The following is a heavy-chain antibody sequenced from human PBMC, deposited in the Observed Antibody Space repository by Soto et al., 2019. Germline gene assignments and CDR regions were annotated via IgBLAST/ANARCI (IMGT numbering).Heavy chain of an antibody. D-gene: IGHD2-15*01. CDR2: IYHSGST. Sequence: QLQLQESGSGLVKPSQTLSLTCAVSGGSISSGGYSWSWIRQPPGKGLEWIGYIYHSGSTYYNPSLKSRVTISVDRSKNQFSLKLSSVTAADTAVYYCVSETSGGRGGMDVWGQGTTVTVSS. J-gene: IGHJ6*02. CDR1: GGSISSGGYS. V-gene: IGHV4-30-2*01. CDR3: VSETSGGRGGMDV.